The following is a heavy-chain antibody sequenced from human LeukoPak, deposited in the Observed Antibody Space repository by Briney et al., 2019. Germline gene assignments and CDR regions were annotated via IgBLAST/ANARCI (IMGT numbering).Heavy chain of an antibody. V-gene: IGHV1-18*01. Sequence: ASVKVSCKASGYTFTSYGINWVRQAPGQGLEWMGWISAYNGNTNYAQKLQGRVTMTTDTSTSTAYMELSSLRSEDTAVYYCAGGTYYYDSSGYYYGEYNYWGQGTLVTVSS. CDR1: GYTFTSYG. CDR3: AGGTYYYDSSGYYYGEYNY. CDR2: ISAYNGNT. J-gene: IGHJ4*02. D-gene: IGHD3-22*01.